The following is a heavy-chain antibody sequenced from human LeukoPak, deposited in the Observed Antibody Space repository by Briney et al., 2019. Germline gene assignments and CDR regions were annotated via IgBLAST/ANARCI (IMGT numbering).Heavy chain of an antibody. V-gene: IGHV1-69*13. CDR3: ARDEYCSSTSCANWFDP. Sequence: GASVKVSCKASGGTFSSYAISWVRQAPGQGLEWMGGIIPIFGTANYAQKFQGRVTITADESTSTAYMELSSLRSEDTAVYYCARDEYCSSTSCANWFDPWGQGTLVTVSS. CDR2: IIPIFGTA. D-gene: IGHD2-2*01. CDR1: GGTFSSYA. J-gene: IGHJ5*02.